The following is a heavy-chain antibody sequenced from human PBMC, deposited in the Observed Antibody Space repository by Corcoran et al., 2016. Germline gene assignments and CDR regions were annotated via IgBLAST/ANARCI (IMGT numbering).Heavy chain of an antibody. CDR1: GFTFSNAW. Sequence: EVQLVESGGGLVKPGGSLRLSCAASGFTFSNAWMNWVRQAPGKGLEWVGRIKSKTDGGTTDYAAPVKGRFTISRDDSKNTLYLQMNSLKTEDTAVYYCTTDDLGARGRAGFDYWGQGTLVTVSS. V-gene: IGHV3-15*07. CDR2: IKSKTDGGTT. D-gene: IGHD1-26*01. J-gene: IGHJ4*02. CDR3: TTDDLGARGRAGFDY.